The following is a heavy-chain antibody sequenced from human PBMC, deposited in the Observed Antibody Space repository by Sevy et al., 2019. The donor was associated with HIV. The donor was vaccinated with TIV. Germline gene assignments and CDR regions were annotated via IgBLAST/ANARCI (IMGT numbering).Heavy chain of an antibody. J-gene: IGHJ6*03. V-gene: IGHV3-43D*04. Sequence: EGSLRLSCAASGFTFDDYAMHWVRQAPGKGLEWVSLISWDGGNTYYADSVKGRFTISRDNSKNSLYLQMNSLIAEDTALYYCAKAQARDSGSSGYYYYMDVWGKGTTVTVSS. D-gene: IGHD6-6*01. CDR1: GFTFDDYA. CDR2: ISWDGGNT. CDR3: AKAQARDSGSSGYYYYMDV.